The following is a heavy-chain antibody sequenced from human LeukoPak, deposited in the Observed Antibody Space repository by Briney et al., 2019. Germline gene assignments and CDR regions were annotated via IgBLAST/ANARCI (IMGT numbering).Heavy chain of an antibody. CDR2: IYGGTGT. D-gene: IGHD1-26*01. Sequence: AGGSLRLSCAASGFTVSNYYMSWLRQAPGKGLEWVSVIYGGTGTYYADSVKGRFTISRDNSKNTVYLQLNSLRVEDTALYYCARDASSGNDFDDRGQGTLVTVSS. CDR3: ARDASSGNDFDD. CDR1: GFTVSNYY. J-gene: IGHJ4*02. V-gene: IGHV3-53*01.